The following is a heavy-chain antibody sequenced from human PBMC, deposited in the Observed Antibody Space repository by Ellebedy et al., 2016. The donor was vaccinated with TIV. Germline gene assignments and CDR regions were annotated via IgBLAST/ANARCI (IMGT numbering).Heavy chain of an antibody. Sequence: MPSETLSLTCTVSAGSISIYDLGLIRQPPGNGREWIGHVYNSGSSNYNHSLKGRVTMSVDTSKSQFSLTLRSVTAADTAMYFCAERNGNRLGDYYYPQDDWGQGTTVSVSS. V-gene: IGHV4-59*08. J-gene: IGHJ6*02. CDR1: AGSISIYD. CDR2: VYNSGSS. D-gene: IGHD4-17*01. CDR3: AERNGNRLGDYYYPQDD.